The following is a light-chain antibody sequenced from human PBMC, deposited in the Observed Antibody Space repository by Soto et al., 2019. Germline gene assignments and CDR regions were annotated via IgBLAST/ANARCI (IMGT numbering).Light chain of an antibody. CDR2: AAS. CDR1: QDIAIY. Sequence: IPLTQSPSSLSASVGDRVTITCRASQDIAIYLAWYQQKPGEAPKLLIYAASTLYGGVPSRFSGSGSGTDFALTITSLQAEDFATYYRQQLRMYPSTFGGGTKVEIK. V-gene: IGKV1-9*01. J-gene: IGKJ4*01. CDR3: QQLRMYPST.